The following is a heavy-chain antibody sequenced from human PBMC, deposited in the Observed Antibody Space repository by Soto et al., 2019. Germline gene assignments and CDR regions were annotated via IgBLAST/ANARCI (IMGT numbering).Heavy chain of an antibody. J-gene: IGHJ4*02. Sequence: QLQLQESGPGLVKPSETLSLTCTVSGASISSSTFYWGWIRQPPGKGLERIGTVYYSGRPYYNPSLQRRLTISVDTSKNQFSLKLSSVTAADTALYYGVRHAPYRCGWATRNDYWGQGTLVTVSS. CDR1: GASISSSTFY. CDR3: VRHAPYRCGWATRNDY. V-gene: IGHV4-39*01. CDR2: VYYSGRP. D-gene: IGHD6-19*01.